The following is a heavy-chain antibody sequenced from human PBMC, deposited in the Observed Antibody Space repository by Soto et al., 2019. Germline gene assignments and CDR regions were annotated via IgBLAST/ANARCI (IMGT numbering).Heavy chain of an antibody. CDR2: IIPIFGTA. J-gene: IGHJ4*02. V-gene: IGHV1-69*12. D-gene: IGHD3-22*01. CDR1: GGTFSSYA. CDR3: AADDRDYYDSSGYYPGDY. Sequence: QVQLVQSGAEVKKPGSSVKVSCKASGGTFSSYAISWVRRAPGQGLEWMGGIIPIFGTANYAQKFQGRVTITADESTSTAYMELSSLRSEDTAVYYCAADDRDYYDSSGYYPGDYWGQGTLVTVSS.